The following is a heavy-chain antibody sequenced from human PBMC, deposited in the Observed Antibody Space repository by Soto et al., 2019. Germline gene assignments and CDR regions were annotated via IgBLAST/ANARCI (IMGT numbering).Heavy chain of an antibody. J-gene: IGHJ2*01. V-gene: IGHV1-69*01. Sequence: QVQLVQSGAEVKKPGSSVKLSCNAGGGTFNNLAVSWVRQAPGQGLEWMGEIIPMFGSTNYAQRFQGRVTITADESRSIAYMYLSSLRSDDTAIYYCARGGRMGNWYFDLWGRGTLVTVSS. D-gene: IGHD3-10*01. CDR3: ARGGRMGNWYFDL. CDR1: GGTFNNLA. CDR2: IIPMFGST.